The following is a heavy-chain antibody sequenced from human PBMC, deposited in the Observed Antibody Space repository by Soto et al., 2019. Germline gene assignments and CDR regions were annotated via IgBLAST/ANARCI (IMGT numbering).Heavy chain of an antibody. Sequence: SETLSLTCTVSGGSISSSSYYWGWIRQPPGKGLEWIGSIYYSGSTYYNPSLKSRVTISVDTSKNQFSLKLSSVTAADTAVYYCLTGGVVVPAASVGAFDIWGQGTMVTVSS. D-gene: IGHD2-2*01. J-gene: IGHJ3*02. CDR1: GGSISSSSYY. V-gene: IGHV4-39*01. CDR2: IYYSGST. CDR3: LTGGVVVPAASVGAFDI.